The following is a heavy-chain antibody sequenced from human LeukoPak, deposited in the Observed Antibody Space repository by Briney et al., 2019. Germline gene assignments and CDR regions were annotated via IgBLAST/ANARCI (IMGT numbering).Heavy chain of an antibody. CDR1: GFTFSRYA. V-gene: IGHV3-23*01. J-gene: IGHJ4*02. D-gene: IGHD5-18*01. CDR2: ISGSGGST. CDR3: AKGQLQRGDSYKFDY. Sequence: QPGGSLRLSCAASGFTFSRYAMSWVRQAPGKGLEWVSAISGSGGSTYYADSVKGRFTISRDNSKNTLYLQMNSLRAEDTAVYYCAKGQLQRGDSYKFDYWGQGTLVTVSS.